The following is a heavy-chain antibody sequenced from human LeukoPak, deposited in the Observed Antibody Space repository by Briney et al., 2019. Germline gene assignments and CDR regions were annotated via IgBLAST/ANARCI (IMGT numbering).Heavy chain of an antibody. CDR2: ISYDGSNK. J-gene: IGHJ6*02. V-gene: IGHV3-30*04. D-gene: IGHD6-13*01. CDR1: GFTFSSYA. Sequence: GRSLRLSCAASGFTFSSYAMHWVRQAPGKGLEWVAVISYDGSNKYYADSVKGRFTISRDNSKDTLYLQMNSLGAEDTAVYYCARVKAAAGTYYGMDVWGQGTTVTVSS. CDR3: ARVKAAAGTYYGMDV.